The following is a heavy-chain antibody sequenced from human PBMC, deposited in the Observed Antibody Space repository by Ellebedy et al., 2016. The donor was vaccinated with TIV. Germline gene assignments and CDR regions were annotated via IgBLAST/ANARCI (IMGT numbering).Heavy chain of an antibody. CDR2: KRFDGRME. D-gene: IGHD6-19*01. CDR1: GFTFSSYG. J-gene: IGHJ4*02. V-gene: IGHV3-30*02. CDR3: TRETNSPPGAVAGTGFDC. Sequence: GESLKISCAASGFTFSSYGFHWVRQAPGKGLEWVAFKRFDGRMEYNGDSVKGRFIISRDVSKNTLYLQMNRLRAEDTAMYYCTRETNSPPGAVAGTGFDCWGQGALVIVSS.